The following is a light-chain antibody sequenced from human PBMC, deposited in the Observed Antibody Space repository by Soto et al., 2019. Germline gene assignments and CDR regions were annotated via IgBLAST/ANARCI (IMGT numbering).Light chain of an antibody. CDR1: SSDVGSYNR. V-gene: IGLV2-18*02. CDR2: EVN. Sequence: QSALTQPPSVSGSPGQSVTISCTGTSSDVGSYNRVSWYQQPPGTAPKLMIYEVNNRPSGVPDRFSGSKSGNTASLTITGLQAEDEADYYCCSYTSWSTVVFGTGTKLTVL. J-gene: IGLJ1*01. CDR3: CSYTSWSTVV.